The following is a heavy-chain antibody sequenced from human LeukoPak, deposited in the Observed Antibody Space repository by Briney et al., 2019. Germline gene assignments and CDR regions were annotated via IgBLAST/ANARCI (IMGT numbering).Heavy chain of an antibody. V-gene: IGHV3-30*02. Sequence: GGSLRLSCAASGFTFSNYGMHWVRQAPGKGLEWVAFIRYDGSNKYYADSVKGRFTISRDNSKNPLYLQMNSLRSDDTAVYYCARDRLLRYFDWRFDYWGQGTLVTVSS. D-gene: IGHD3-9*01. CDR2: IRYDGSNK. CDR1: GFTFSNYG. CDR3: ARDRLLRYFDWRFDY. J-gene: IGHJ4*02.